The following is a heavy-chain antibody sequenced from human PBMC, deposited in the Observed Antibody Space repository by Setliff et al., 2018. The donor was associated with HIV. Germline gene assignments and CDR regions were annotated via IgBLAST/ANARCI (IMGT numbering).Heavy chain of an antibody. CDR1: GFTFSNAW. V-gene: IGHV3-48*04. CDR2: ISRSGNTI. CDR3: ARLLRGGGDYFDY. D-gene: IGHD3-10*01. J-gene: IGHJ4*02. Sequence: PGGSLRLSCAASGFTFSNAWMTWVRQAPGKGLEWASYISRSGNTIYYADSVKGRFTISRDNAKNSLFLQMNSLRAEDTAIYYCARLLRGGGDYFDYWGQGTLVTVSS.